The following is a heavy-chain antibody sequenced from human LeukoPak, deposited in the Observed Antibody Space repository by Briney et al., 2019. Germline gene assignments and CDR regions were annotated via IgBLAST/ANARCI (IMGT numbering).Heavy chain of an antibody. V-gene: IGHV4-34*01. CDR1: GGSFSGYY. CDR2: INHSGST. Sequence: SETLSLTCAVYGGSFSGYYWSWIRQPPGKGLEWIGEINHSGSTNYNPSLKSRVTISVDTSKNQFSLKLSSVTAADTAVYYCARVVGYYGSGSLKAFDIWGQGTMVTVSS. J-gene: IGHJ3*02. D-gene: IGHD3-10*01. CDR3: ARVVGYYGSGSLKAFDI.